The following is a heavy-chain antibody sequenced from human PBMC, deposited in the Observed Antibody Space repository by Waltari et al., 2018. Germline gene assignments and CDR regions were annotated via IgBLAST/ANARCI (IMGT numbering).Heavy chain of an antibody. CDR1: GFTFSSYS. D-gene: IGHD2-2*02. CDR3: ARQDCSSTSCYRLFDY. J-gene: IGHJ4*02. Sequence: EVQLVESGGGLVKPGGSLRLSCAASGFTFSSYSMNWFRQAPGKGLEWVSSISSSSSYIYYADSVKGRFTISRDNAKNSLYLQMNSLRAEDTAVYYCARQDCSSTSCYRLFDYWGQGTLVTVSS. V-gene: IGHV3-21*01. CDR2: ISSSSSYI.